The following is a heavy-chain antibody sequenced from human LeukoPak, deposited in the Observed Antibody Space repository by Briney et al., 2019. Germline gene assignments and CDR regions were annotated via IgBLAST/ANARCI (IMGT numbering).Heavy chain of an antibody. Sequence: SETLSLTCTVSSGSIRSSSYYWGWIRQPPGKGLEWIGSIFYSGSTYYNPSLKSRVTMSVDTSKNQFSLKLSSVTAADMAVYYCATANFYFQYWGQGTLVTVSS. J-gene: IGHJ1*01. V-gene: IGHV4-39*01. CDR3: ATANFYFQY. CDR1: SGSIRSSSYY. D-gene: IGHD2-8*01. CDR2: IFYSGST.